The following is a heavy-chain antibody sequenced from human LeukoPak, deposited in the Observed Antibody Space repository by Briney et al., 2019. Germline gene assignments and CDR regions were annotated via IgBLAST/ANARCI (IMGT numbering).Heavy chain of an antibody. D-gene: IGHD3-10*01. J-gene: IGHJ4*02. CDR2: IKQDGSEK. CDR3: ARDAGPYGPGSYSRY. CDR1: GFTFSSYW. V-gene: IGHV3-7*01. Sequence: PGGSLRLSCAASGFTFSSYWMSWVRQAPGKGLEWVANIKQDGSEKYYVDSVKGRFTISRDNAKNSLYLQMNSLRAEDTAVYYCARDAGPYGPGSYSRYWGQGTLVTVSS.